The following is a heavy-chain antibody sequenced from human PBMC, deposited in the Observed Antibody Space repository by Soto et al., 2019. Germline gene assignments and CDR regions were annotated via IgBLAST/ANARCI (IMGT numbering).Heavy chain of an antibody. CDR1: GGTFSSDA. D-gene: IGHD6-13*01. CDR3: ARDRYSSSFNWFDP. CDR2: IIPIFGTA. Sequence: SVKGSWKASGGTFSSDASSWVRQAPGQGLEWMGGIIPIFGTANYAQKFQGRVTITADESTSTAYMELSSLRSEDTAVYYCARDRYSSSFNWFDPWGQGTLVTVSS. J-gene: IGHJ5*02. V-gene: IGHV1-69*13.